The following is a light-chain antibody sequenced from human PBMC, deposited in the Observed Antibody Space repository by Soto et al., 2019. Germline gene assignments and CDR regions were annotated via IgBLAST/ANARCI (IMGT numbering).Light chain of an antibody. CDR3: QQYNERPPWT. CDR2: GAS. V-gene: IGKV3-15*01. J-gene: IGKJ1*01. CDR1: QSVGSN. Sequence: EIVMTQSPATLSVSPGERATLSCRASQSVGSNVAWYQQKPGQGPRLLIYGASSRATGIPARVSGSGSGTDFKLTISSLQSDDVGVYYCQQYNERPPWTFGQGTEVDIK.